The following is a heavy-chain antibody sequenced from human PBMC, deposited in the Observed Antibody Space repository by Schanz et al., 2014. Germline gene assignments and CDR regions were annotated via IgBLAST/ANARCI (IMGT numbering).Heavy chain of an antibody. V-gene: IGHV1-18*04. J-gene: IGHJ3*01. D-gene: IGHD3-10*01. Sequence: QVQLVQSGAEVKKPGASVKVSCEASGYTFTSYYIHWVRQAPGQGPELMGWINAHTGNTQYAQKFQGRVNMTRDTVTTTVHLELTRLRTEDTAIYYCARVHIATYHYNSPDAFDLWGQGTMVTVSS. CDR3: ARVHIATYHYNSPDAFDL. CDR1: GYTFTSYY. CDR2: INAHTGNT.